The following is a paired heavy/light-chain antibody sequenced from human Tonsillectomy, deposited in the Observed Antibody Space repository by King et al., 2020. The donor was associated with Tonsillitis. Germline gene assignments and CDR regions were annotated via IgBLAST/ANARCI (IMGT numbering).Light chain of an antibody. CDR3: QVWDSISDQYV. J-gene: IGLJ1*01. CDR2: DDG. CDR1: NIGSKS. Sequence: SYVLTQPPSVSVAPGQTARITCGGSNIGSKSVHWYQQKPGQAPVLVVYDDGDRPSGIPERFSGSNSGNTAALTISRVEAGDEADYYCQVWDSISDQYVFATGTKVTVL. V-gene: IGLV3-21*02.
Heavy chain of an antibody. CDR3: ARIYGEYSTVFDY. Sequence: QVTLKESGPVLVKPTETLTLTCTVSGFSVSFVKMGVSWIRQPPGKALEWLAHIVSSDEKSYNTSLERRVTISKEASKSQVVLSMTNMDPVDTATYFCARIYGEYSTVFDYWGQGVLVTVSS. D-gene: IGHD4-17*01. V-gene: IGHV2-26*01. CDR1: GFSVSFVKMG. J-gene: IGHJ4*02. CDR2: IVSSDEK.